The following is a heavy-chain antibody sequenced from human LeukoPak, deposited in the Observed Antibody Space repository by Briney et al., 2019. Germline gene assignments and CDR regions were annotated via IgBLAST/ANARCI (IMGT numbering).Heavy chain of an antibody. Sequence: GGSLRLSCAASGFTFSSYGMHWVRQAPGKGLEWVSAISGSGGSTYYADSVKGRFTISRDNSKNTLYLQMNSLRAEDTAVYYCAKDSQYYDFWSGYPTIINWFDPWGQGTLVTVSS. CDR2: ISGSGGST. D-gene: IGHD3-3*01. V-gene: IGHV3-23*01. J-gene: IGHJ5*02. CDR3: AKDSQYYDFWSGYPTIINWFDP. CDR1: GFTFSSYG.